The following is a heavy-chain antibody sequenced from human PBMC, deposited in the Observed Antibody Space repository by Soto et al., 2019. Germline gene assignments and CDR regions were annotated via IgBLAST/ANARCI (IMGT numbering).Heavy chain of an antibody. CDR3: ARLDSGVLGWFDP. CDR2: IYYSGST. J-gene: IGHJ5*02. Sequence: QLQLQESGPGLVKPSETLSLTCTVSGGSISSSSYYWGWIRQPPGKGLEWIGSIYYSGSTYYNPSLKSRVTISVDTSKNQFSLKLSSVTAADTAVYYCARLDSGVLGWFDPWGQGTLVTVSS. D-gene: IGHD3-10*01. V-gene: IGHV4-39*01. CDR1: GGSISSSSYY.